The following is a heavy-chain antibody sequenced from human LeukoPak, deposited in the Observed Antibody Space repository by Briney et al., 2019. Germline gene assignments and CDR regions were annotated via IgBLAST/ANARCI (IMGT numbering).Heavy chain of an antibody. CDR3: ARALWFGELSRKDWFDP. CDR2: INTNTGNP. J-gene: IGHJ5*02. V-gene: IGHV7-4-1*02. CDR1: GYTFTSYA. Sequence: ASVKVSCKASGYTFTSYAVNWVRQAPGQGLEWMGWINTNTGNPTYAQGFTGRFVFSLDTSVSTAYLQISSLKAEDTAVYYCARALWFGELSRKDWFDPWGQGTLVTVSS. D-gene: IGHD3-10*01.